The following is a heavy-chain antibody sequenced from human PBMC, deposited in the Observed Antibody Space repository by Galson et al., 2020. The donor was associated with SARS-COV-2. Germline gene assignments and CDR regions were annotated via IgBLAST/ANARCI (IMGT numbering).Heavy chain of an antibody. CDR1: SGFIDSTSYS. Sequence: ASETLSLTCIVSSGFIDSTSYSWGWIRQPPGKGLEWIGSIYFNGRTFSNPSLMSRVTMSIDTSKNQFSLRLTTMTAADTALYFCARKTSTYDVWGPGAQVTVS. D-gene: IGHD5-12*01. CDR2: IYFNGRT. CDR3: ARKTSTYDV. J-gene: IGHJ4*01. V-gene: IGHV4-39*07.